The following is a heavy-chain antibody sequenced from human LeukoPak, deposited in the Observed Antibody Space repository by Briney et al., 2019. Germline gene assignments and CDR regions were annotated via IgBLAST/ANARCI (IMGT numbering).Heavy chain of an antibody. V-gene: IGHV4-38-2*01. CDR3: ARQSARSSGWY. CDR1: GYSISSGYY. D-gene: IGHD6-19*01. Sequence: PSETLSLTCAVSGYSISSGYYWGWIRQPPGKGLEWIGSIYHSGSTYYNPSLKSRVTISVDTSKNQFSLKLSSVTAADTAVYYCARQSARSSGWYWGQGTLVTVSS. J-gene: IGHJ4*02. CDR2: IYHSGST.